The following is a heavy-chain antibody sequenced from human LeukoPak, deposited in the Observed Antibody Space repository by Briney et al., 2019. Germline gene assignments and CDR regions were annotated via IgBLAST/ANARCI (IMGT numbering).Heavy chain of an antibody. J-gene: IGHJ4*02. D-gene: IGHD1-26*01. V-gene: IGHV3-11*01. CDR1: GFSFSDFY. CDR2: IGTRSNLI. Sequence: GGSLRLSCAASGFSFSDFYMSWIRQAPGMGLEWISYIGTRSNLIYYADSVKGRFPISRDDAKNSLYLQMNSLRDEDTAVYFCAREARGSGRDFDYWGQGILVTVAS. CDR3: AREARGSGRDFDY.